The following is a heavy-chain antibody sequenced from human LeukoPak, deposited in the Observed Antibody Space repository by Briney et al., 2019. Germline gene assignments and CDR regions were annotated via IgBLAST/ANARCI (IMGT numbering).Heavy chain of an antibody. CDR1: GGSISSSSYY. CDR2: IKDSGSA. CDR3: ARGKGYTTSSRHRGIDN. V-gene: IGHV4-39*07. D-gene: IGHD6-6*01. Sequence: SETLSLTCTVSGGSISSSSYYWGWIRQPPGKGLEWIGEIKDSGSANYNPSLKSRVFISVDTSKNQFSLKLRSVTAADTAVYYCARGKGYTTSSRHRGIDNWGQGTLVTVSS. J-gene: IGHJ4*02.